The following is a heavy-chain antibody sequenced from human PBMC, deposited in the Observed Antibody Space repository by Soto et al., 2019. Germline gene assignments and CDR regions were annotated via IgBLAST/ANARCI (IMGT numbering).Heavy chain of an antibody. Sequence: VGSLRLSCAASGFTFSSYAMSWVRQAPGKGLEWVSAISGSGGSTYYADSVKGRFTISRDNSKNTLYLQMNSLRAEDTAVYYCAKLRGDFWSGPDYWGQGTLVTVSS. D-gene: IGHD3-3*01. J-gene: IGHJ4*02. V-gene: IGHV3-23*01. CDR3: AKLRGDFWSGPDY. CDR1: GFTFSSYA. CDR2: ISGSGGST.